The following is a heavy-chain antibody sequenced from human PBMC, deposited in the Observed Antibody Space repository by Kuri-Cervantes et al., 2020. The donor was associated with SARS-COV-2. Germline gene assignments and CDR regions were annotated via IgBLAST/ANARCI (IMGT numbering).Heavy chain of an antibody. V-gene: IGHV1-2*04. CDR1: GYTFTGYY. CDR2: INPNSGGT. D-gene: IGHD2-2*01. CDR3: GRAGVCSSTICYVGAHYYFDGMDV. Sequence: ASVKVSCKASGYTFTGYYMHWVRQAPGQGLEWMGWINPNSGGTNYAQKFQGWVTMTRDTSISTAYMELSSLRSEDTAVYYCGRAGVCSSTICYVGAHYYFDGMDVWGQGTTVTCSS. J-gene: IGHJ6*02.